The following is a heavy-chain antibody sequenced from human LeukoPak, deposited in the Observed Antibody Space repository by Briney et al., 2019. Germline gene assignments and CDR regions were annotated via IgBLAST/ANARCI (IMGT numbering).Heavy chain of an antibody. V-gene: IGHV4-31*03. CDR1: GGSISSGGYY. Sequence: PSQTLSLTCTVSGGSISSGGYYWSWIRQHPGKGLEWIGYIYYSGGTYYNPSLKSRVTISVDTSKNQFSLKLSSVTAADTAVYYCARDGIAYNWFDPWGQGTLVTVSS. D-gene: IGHD2-21*01. CDR3: ARDGIAYNWFDP. J-gene: IGHJ5*02. CDR2: IYYSGGT.